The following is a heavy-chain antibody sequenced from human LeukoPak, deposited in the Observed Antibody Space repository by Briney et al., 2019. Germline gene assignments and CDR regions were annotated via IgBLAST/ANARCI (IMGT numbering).Heavy chain of an antibody. Sequence: PSETLSLTCTVSGDSISSSYWSCTRQPAGKGLEWIGRIYTSGSTNYNPSLKSRVTMSVDTFKNQFSLKLTSVTAADTAVYYCARDRGSYPYYFNYWGLGTLVTVSS. CDR3: ARDRGSYPYYFNY. V-gene: IGHV4-4*07. D-gene: IGHD1-26*01. CDR1: GDSISSSY. J-gene: IGHJ4*02. CDR2: IYTSGST.